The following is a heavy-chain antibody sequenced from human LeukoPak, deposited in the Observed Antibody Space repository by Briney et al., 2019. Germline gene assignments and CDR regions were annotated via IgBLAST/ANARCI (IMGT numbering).Heavy chain of an antibody. J-gene: IGHJ4*02. CDR3: ASSTQISKYADY. D-gene: IGHD2-2*01. V-gene: IGHV3-48*04. Sequence: GGSLRLSCAASGFTFSSYSMNWVRQAPGKGLEWVSYISSSSSTIYYADSVRGRFTISRDNAKSTLYLQMNSLRAEDTAVYYCASSTQISKYADYWGQGALVTVSS. CDR1: GFTFSSYS. CDR2: ISSSSSTI.